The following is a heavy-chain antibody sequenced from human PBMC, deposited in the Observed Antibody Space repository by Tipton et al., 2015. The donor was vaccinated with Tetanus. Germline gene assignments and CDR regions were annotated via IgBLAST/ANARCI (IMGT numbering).Heavy chain of an antibody. CDR1: GASISNFY. V-gene: IGHV4-59*12. J-gene: IGHJ5*02. CDR3: AGVLRSESVGWFDP. Sequence: TLSLTCTVSGASISNFYWSWIRQPPGKGLEWIAYVSSSGRTNYNPSLKSRVTISVDTSSSQSSLRLTSVTAADTAVYFCAGVLRSESVGWFDPWGQGPLVTVSS. D-gene: IGHD3-3*01. CDR2: VSSSGRT.